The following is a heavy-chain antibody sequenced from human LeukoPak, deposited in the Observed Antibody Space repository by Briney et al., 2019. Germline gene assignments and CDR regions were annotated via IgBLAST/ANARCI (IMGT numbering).Heavy chain of an antibody. J-gene: IGHJ4*02. D-gene: IGHD1-26*01. V-gene: IGHV1-8*01. CDR3: ARSGSYPRRFDY. Sequence: VASVRVSCKASGYTFTTSDINWVRQATGQGLEWMGWLNPNSGNTDYAQKFQGRVIMTRNTSKSTAYMELSSLRSEDTAVYYCARSGSYPRRFDYWGQGTLVTVSS. CDR2: LNPNSGNT. CDR1: GYTFTTSD.